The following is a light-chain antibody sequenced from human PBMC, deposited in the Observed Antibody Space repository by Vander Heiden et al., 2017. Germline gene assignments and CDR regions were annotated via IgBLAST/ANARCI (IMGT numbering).Light chain of an antibody. V-gene: IGLV2-14*01. Sequence: QPALTQPASVSGSPGQSITVSCTGTSRDVGGCKHVSWYQQHPGKAPKLMMYDVSNRPSGVSNRFSGSKSGNTASLTISGLQAEDEADYYCSSYTSSSTLYVFGTGTKVTVL. CDR2: DVS. CDR3: SSYTSSSTLYV. CDR1: SRDVGGCKH. J-gene: IGLJ1*01.